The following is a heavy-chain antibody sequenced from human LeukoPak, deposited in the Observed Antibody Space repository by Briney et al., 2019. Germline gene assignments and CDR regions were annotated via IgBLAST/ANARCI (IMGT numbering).Heavy chain of an antibody. D-gene: IGHD3-10*01. J-gene: IGHJ4*02. V-gene: IGHV3-23*01. CDR1: GSTFTNYA. CDR2: ISGSGSNT. CDR3: AREKFGSFDY. Sequence: GGSLRLSCAASGSTFTNYAMTWVRQAPGKGLEWVSGISGSGSNTDYADSVKGRFTISRDNSKNTLSLQMNSLRAEDTAIYYCAREKFGSFDYWGQGALVTVSS.